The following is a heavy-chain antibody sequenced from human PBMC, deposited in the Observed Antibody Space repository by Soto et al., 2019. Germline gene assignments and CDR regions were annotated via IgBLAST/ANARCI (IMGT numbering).Heavy chain of an antibody. D-gene: IGHD2-2*01. V-gene: IGHV3-15*01. CDR1: GFTFSNAW. CDR3: TTSVVVPAARARDAFDI. J-gene: IGHJ3*02. Sequence: EVQLVESGGGLVKPGGSLRLSCAASGFTFSNAWMSWVRQAPGKGLEWVGRIKSKTDGGTTDYAAPVKGRFTISRDDSKYTLYLQMNSLKTEDTAVCYCTTSVVVPAARARDAFDIWGQGTMVTVSS. CDR2: IKSKTDGGTT.